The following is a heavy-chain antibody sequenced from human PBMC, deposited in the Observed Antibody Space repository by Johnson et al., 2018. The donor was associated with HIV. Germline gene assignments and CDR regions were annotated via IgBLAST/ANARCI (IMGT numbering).Heavy chain of an antibody. Sequence: VQLVESGGGLVQPGGSLRLSCGVSGFTFSDHWMQWVRQAPGQGLVWVSRINGDGSRTSYADSVKGRFTIARDNAKNTLFLEMKSLRAEDTAVYYCVRTSCTGARCLGYDPFDVWGQGTMVTVSS. D-gene: IGHD3-16*01. CDR3: VRTSCTGARCLGYDPFDV. J-gene: IGHJ3*01. CDR2: INGDGSRT. V-gene: IGHV3-74*01. CDR1: GFTFSDHW.